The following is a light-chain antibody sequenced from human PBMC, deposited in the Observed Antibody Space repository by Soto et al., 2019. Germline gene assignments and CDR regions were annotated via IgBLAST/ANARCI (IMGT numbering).Light chain of an antibody. Sequence: QSVLTQPPSASGTPGQRVTISCSGSSSNIGSNTVNWYQQLPGTAPKLLIYSNNQRPSGVPDRFSGSKSGTSASLAISGLQSEDEADYYCAAWDDSLNGQWVFGGGTKRTVL. J-gene: IGLJ3*02. V-gene: IGLV1-44*01. CDR1: SSNIGSNT. CDR2: SNN. CDR3: AAWDDSLNGQWV.